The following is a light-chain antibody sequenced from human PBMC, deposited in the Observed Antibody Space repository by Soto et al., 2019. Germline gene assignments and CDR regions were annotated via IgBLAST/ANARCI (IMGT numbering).Light chain of an antibody. CDR2: DAS. CDR1: QSISSW. CDR3: QQYSSFYS. Sequence: DIQMTQSPSTLSASVGDRVTITCRARQSISSWLAWYQPKPGKAPKLLIYDASSLESGVPSRFSGSGSGTEFTLTISSLQPGDFATYYCQQYSSFYSFGQGTKLEIK. J-gene: IGKJ2*03. V-gene: IGKV1-5*01.